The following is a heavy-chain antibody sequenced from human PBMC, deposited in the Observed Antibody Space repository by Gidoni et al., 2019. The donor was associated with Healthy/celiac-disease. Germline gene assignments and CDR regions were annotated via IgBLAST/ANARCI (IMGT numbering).Heavy chain of an antibody. D-gene: IGHD3-22*01. CDR2: IYHSGST. CDR3: ARAEYYYDSSGYYYVGYFDY. CDR1: GGSISSSNW. Sequence: QVQLQESGPGLVKPSGTLSLTCAVSGGSISSSNWWSWVRQPPGKGLEWIGEIYHSGSTNYNPSLKSRVTISVDKSKNQFSLKLSSVTAADTAVYYCARAEYYYDSSGYYYVGYFDYWGQGTLVTVSS. J-gene: IGHJ4*02. V-gene: IGHV4-4*02.